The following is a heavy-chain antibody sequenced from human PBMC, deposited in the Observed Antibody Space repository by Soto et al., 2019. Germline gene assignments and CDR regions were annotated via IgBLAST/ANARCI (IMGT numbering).Heavy chain of an antibody. CDR3: ARDFLIVAATGGWFDP. Sequence: SETLSLTCAVSGGSISSSNWWSWVRQPPGKGLEWIGEIYHSGSTNYNPSLKSRVTISVDKSKNQFSLKLSSVTAADTAVYYRARDFLIVAATGGWFDPWGQGTLVTVSS. CDR1: GGSISSSNW. CDR2: IYHSGST. D-gene: IGHD5-12*01. J-gene: IGHJ5*02. V-gene: IGHV4-4*02.